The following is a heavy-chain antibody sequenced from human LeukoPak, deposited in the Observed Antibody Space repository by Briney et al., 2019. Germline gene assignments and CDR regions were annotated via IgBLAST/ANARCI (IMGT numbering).Heavy chain of an antibody. CDR3: ARIAVAEDYYFDY. CDR1: GGSISSNSYY. CDR2: ICDSGST. Sequence: PSETLSLTCTVSGGSISSNSYYWGWICQPPGKGLEWIGSICDSGSTYYNPSLKSRVTISVDTSKNQFSLKLRSVTAADAAVYYCARIAVAEDYYFDYWGQGTLVTVSS. J-gene: IGHJ4*02. V-gene: IGHV4-39*01. D-gene: IGHD6-19*01.